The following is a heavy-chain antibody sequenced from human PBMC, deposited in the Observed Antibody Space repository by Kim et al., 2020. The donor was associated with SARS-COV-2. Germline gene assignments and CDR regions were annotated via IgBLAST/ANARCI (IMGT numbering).Heavy chain of an antibody. J-gene: IGHJ4*02. D-gene: IGHD3-22*01. V-gene: IGHV1-18*01. Sequence: NSAQKLQGRVTMTTDTSTGTAYMELRSLRSDDTAVYYCARSINAIVVVPGYWGQGTLVTVSS. CDR3: ARSINAIVVVPGY.